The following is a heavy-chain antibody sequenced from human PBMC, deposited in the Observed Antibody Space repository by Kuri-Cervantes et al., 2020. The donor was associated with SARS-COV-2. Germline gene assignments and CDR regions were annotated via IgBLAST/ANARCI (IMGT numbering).Heavy chain of an antibody. J-gene: IGHJ5*02. CDR2: INPSGGST. V-gene: IGHV1-46*01. Sequence: ASVKVSCKASGYTFTSYYMHWVRQAPGQGLEWMGLINPSGGSTSYAQKFQGRVTMTRDTSTSTAYMELSSLRSDDTAVYYCARDQGRSPPTPWGQGTLVTVSS. CDR1: GYTFTSYY. D-gene: IGHD1-26*01. CDR3: ARDQGRSPPTP.